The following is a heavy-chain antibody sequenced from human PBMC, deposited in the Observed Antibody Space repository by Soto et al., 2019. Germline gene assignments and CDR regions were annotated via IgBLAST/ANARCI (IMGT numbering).Heavy chain of an antibody. Sequence: LRLSCVASGFTFSDYYMAWIRQAPGKGLEWVSDISTSSTYTNYADSVKGRFTISRDNAKNSLFLQMNSLRAEDTAVYYCARFYCSGATCYNNFDYWGQGTLVTVSS. J-gene: IGHJ4*02. CDR1: GFTFSDYY. CDR3: ARFYCSGATCYNNFDY. CDR2: ISTSSTYT. D-gene: IGHD2-2*02. V-gene: IGHV3-11*06.